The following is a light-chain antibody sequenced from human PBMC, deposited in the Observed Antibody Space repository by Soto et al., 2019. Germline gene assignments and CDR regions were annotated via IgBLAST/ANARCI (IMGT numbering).Light chain of an antibody. CDR3: HQYNIWPPLI. CDR2: GAS. V-gene: IGKV3-15*01. J-gene: IGKJ4*01. CDR1: QSVRSN. Sequence: IVLTQSPATLSVSPGESATLSCRASQSVRSNLAWYQQKPGQAPRLLIYGASTRATGIPARFSGSGSGTEYTLTISGLQSEDFAVYYCHQYNIWPPLIFGGGTKVDIK.